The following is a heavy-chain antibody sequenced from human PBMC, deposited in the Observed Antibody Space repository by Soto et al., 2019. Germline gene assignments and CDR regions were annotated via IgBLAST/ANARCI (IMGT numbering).Heavy chain of an antibody. CDR3: VRDLVLAVAHYYGMDV. CDR2: ISGSGTTI. Sequence: VQLVESGGGLVKPGGSLRLSCAASGFTFRDYYMSWIRQAPGKGLEWLSYISGSGTTIYYADSLEGRFTISRDNAKNSLYLQMNSLRAEDTAVYYCVRDLVLAVAHYYGMDVWGQGTTVTVSS. J-gene: IGHJ6*02. D-gene: IGHD2-15*01. CDR1: GFTFRDYY. V-gene: IGHV3-11*01.